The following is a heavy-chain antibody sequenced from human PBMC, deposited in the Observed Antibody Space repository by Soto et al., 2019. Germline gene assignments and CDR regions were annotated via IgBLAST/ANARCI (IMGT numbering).Heavy chain of an antibody. V-gene: IGHV1-18*01. CDR2: ISTYTGNT. Sequence: QVHLVQSGAEVKKPGASVKVSCKASGYTFTNYDINWVRQAPGQGLERMGWISTYTGNTNYAQKLQGRVTMTTDTXTXTXYMELRSLRSDDTAVYDCARGYYYGSGRPTPGGMDVWGQGTTVTVSS. CDR1: GYTFTNYD. D-gene: IGHD3-10*01. CDR3: ARGYYYGSGRPTPGGMDV. J-gene: IGHJ6*02.